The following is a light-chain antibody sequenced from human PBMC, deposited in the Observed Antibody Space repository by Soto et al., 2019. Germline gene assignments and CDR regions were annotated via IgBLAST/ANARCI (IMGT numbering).Light chain of an antibody. CDR2: DTS. J-gene: IGKJ2*01. CDR1: QSVSNF. CDR3: QLCYIWPHVT. Sequence: EIVLTQSPATLSLSPGERATLSCRASQSVSNFLAWYQQKPGQAPRLIIYDTSNRATGIPARFSGSVSGTDFTLTISSLEPEDFAVYYCQLCYIWPHVTFGQGTNLEIK. V-gene: IGKV3-11*01.